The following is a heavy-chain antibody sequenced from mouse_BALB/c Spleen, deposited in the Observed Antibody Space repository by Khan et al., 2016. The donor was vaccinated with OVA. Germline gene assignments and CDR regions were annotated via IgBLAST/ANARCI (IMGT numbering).Heavy chain of an antibody. D-gene: IGHD2-4*01. Sequence: DLVKPGASVKLSCKASGYTFTSYWINWIKQRPGQGLEWIGRIGPGSGSTYYNEVFKGKATLTVDKSSSTAYIQLSSLSSEDTAVYFVSSYDYYFRTCVAFDYWGQGTSVTVSS. V-gene: IGHV1S41*01. CDR1: GYTFTSYW. J-gene: IGHJ4*01. CDR2: IGPGSGST. CDR3: SSYDYYFRTCVAFDY.